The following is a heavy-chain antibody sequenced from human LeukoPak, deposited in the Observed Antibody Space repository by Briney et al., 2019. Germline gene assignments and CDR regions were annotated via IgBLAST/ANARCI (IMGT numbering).Heavy chain of an antibody. D-gene: IGHD1-26*01. Sequence: GGSPRLSCAASGFTFSSYSMNWVRQAPGKGLEWVSYISSSSSTIYYADSVKGRFTISRDNAKNSLYLQMNSLRAEDTAVYYCASEWELFYWGQGTLVTVSS. CDR3: ASEWELFY. V-gene: IGHV3-48*01. CDR2: ISSSSSTI. CDR1: GFTFSSYS. J-gene: IGHJ4*02.